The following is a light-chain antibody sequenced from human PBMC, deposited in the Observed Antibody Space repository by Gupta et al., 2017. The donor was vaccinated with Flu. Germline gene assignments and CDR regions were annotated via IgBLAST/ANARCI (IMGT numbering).Light chain of an antibody. CDR2: DDG. CDR3: QVWDTSSDHPV. V-gene: IGLV3-21*02. J-gene: IGLJ3*02. Sequence: SSVLTQPPSVSVAPGQTATIACGGNNIGSESVHWYQQKPGQAPVLVVHDDGDRPSGVPERFSGSNSGNTATLTINRVEAGDEAAYYCQVWDTSSDHPVFGGGTKLTVL. CDR1: NIGSES.